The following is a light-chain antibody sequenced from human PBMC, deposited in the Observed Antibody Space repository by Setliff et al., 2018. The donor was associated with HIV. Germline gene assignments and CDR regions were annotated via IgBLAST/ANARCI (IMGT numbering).Light chain of an antibody. CDR2: EVR. CDR3: SSYAITNTLP. V-gene: IGLV2-14*01. Sequence: ALTQPASVSGSPGQSITISCTGTSRDVGGYNYVSWYQQHPGKAPKLIIYEVRNRPSGVSNRFSGSKSGNTASLTISGLQTEDEADYYCSSYAITNTLPFGTGTKGTVL. J-gene: IGLJ1*01. CDR1: SRDVGGYNY.